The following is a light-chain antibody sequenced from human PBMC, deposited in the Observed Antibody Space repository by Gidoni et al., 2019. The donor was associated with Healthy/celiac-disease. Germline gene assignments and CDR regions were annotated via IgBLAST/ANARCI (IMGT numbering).Light chain of an antibody. Sequence: EIVMTQSPDSLDVSRGERATINCKSSQSVLYSSNNKNYLAWYQQKPGQPPKLLIYWASTRESGVPDRFSGSGSGTDFTLTISSLQAEDVAVYYCQQYYSTHTFGGGTKVEIK. J-gene: IGKJ4*01. CDR3: QQYYSTHT. CDR1: QSVLYSSNNKNY. CDR2: WAS. V-gene: IGKV4-1*01.